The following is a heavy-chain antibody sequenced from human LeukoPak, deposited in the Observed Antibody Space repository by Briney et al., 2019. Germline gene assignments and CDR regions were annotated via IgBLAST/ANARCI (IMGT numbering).Heavy chain of an antibody. CDR2: VFDSGGT. D-gene: IGHD6-13*01. Sequence: PSETLSLTCTVSGGSISSSYWSWIRQPPGKGLEWIGYVFDSGGTNYNPSLKSRVTISVDTSKKQFSLKLSSVTAADTAVYYCARGYSSSWNYFDYWGQGTLVTVSS. CDR3: ARGYSSSWNYFDY. CDR1: GGSISSSY. J-gene: IGHJ4*02. V-gene: IGHV4-59*01.